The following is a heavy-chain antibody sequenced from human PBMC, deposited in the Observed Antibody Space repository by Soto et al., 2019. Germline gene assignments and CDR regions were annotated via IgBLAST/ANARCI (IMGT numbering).Heavy chain of an antibody. J-gene: IGHJ4*02. CDR1: GFTFSSYS. CDR3: ARAKSAAGADY. D-gene: IGHD6-13*01. V-gene: IGHV3-21*01. Sequence: EVQLVESGGGLVKPGGSLRLSCAASGFTFSSYSMNWVRQAPGKALEWVSSISSSSSYIYYADSVKGRFTISRDNAKNSLYLQMNGLRAEDSAVYYCARAKSAAGADYWGQGTLVTVSS. CDR2: ISSSSSYI.